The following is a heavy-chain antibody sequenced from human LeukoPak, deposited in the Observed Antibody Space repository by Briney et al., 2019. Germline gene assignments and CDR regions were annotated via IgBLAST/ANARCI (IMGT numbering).Heavy chain of an antibody. V-gene: IGHV4-39*01. J-gene: IGHJ2*01. CDR3: ARQRGGGYWYFDL. CDR1: GGSISSSSYY. CDR2: IYYSGST. Sequence: PSETLSLTCTVSGGSISSSSYYWGWLRQPPGKGLEWIGSIYYSGSTYYNPSLKSRVTISVDTSKNQFSLKLSSVTAADTAVYYCARQRGGGYWYFDLWGRGTLVTVSS.